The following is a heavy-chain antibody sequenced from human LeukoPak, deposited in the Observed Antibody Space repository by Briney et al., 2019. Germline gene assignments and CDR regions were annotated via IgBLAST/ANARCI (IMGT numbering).Heavy chain of an antibody. CDR3: ARESSEAFVN. V-gene: IGHV3-21*01. Sequence: PGGSLRLSCEASGFTFSSDSMNWVRQAPGKGLEWVSSMSSTSSHIYYADSVKGRFTISRDNARNSLYLQMKSLRVEDTAVYYCARESSEAFVNWGPGTLVTVSS. CDR1: GFTFSSDS. CDR2: MSSTSSHI. J-gene: IGHJ4*02.